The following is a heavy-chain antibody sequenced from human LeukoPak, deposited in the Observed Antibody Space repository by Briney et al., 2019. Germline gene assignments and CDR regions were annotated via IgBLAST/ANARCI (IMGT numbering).Heavy chain of an antibody. D-gene: IGHD3-22*01. CDR3: ARGGSGMIVVDYFDY. V-gene: IGHV5-51*01. J-gene: IGHJ4*02. Sequence: GGSLKISCKGSGYSFTSYWIGWVRQMPGKGLGWMGIIYPGDSDTRYSPSFQGQVTISADKSISTAYLQWSSLKASDTAMYYCARGGSGMIVVDYFDYWGQGTLVTVSS. CDR2: IYPGDSDT. CDR1: GYSFTSYW.